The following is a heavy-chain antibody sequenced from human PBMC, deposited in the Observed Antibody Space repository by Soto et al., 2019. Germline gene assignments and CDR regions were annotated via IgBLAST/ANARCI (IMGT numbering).Heavy chain of an antibody. J-gene: IGHJ5*02. CDR3: APSADYYYGSGPRWNWFDP. V-gene: IGHV2-5*02. Sequence: QITLKESGPTLVKPTQTLTLTCTFSGFSLSTSGVGVGWIRQPPGKALEWLALIYWDDDKRYSPSLKSRLTITKATSKHQVVLTMTNMDPVDTATYYCAPSADYYYGSGPRWNWFDPWGQGTLVTVSS. CDR1: GFSLSTSGVG. D-gene: IGHD3-10*01. CDR2: IYWDDDK.